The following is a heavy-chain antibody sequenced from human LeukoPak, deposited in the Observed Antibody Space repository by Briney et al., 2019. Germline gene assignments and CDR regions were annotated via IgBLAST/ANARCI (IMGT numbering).Heavy chain of an antibody. Sequence: ASVKVSCKASGYTFTGYYMHWVRQAPGQGLEWMGWINPNSGGTNYAQRFQGRVTMTRDSSVSTAYMELSSLRSEDTAVYYCARGSTVDTDYFYYYMDVWGEGTTVTVSS. CDR3: ARGSTVDTDYFYYYMDV. D-gene: IGHD5-18*01. CDR1: GYTFTGYY. CDR2: INPNSGGT. J-gene: IGHJ6*03. V-gene: IGHV1-2*02.